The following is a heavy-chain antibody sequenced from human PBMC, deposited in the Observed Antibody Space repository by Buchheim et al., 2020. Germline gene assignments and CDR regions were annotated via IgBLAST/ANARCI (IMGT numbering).Heavy chain of an antibody. Sequence: EVQLVESGGGLVQPGGSLRLSCAASGFTFSSYSMNWVRQAPGKGLEWVSYISSSSSTIYYADSVKSRFTISRDIAKNTLYLQMNSLRAEDTAVYYCARDCFEGCGMDVWGQGTT. J-gene: IGHJ6*02. CDR1: GFTFSSYS. CDR3: ARDCFEGCGMDV. CDR2: ISSSSSTI. D-gene: IGHD2-21*01. V-gene: IGHV3-48*04.